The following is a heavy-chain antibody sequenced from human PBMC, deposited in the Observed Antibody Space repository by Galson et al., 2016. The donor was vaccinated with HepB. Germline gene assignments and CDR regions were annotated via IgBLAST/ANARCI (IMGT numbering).Heavy chain of an antibody. CDR2: INHSGNS. CDR1: GASISSDGYS. D-gene: IGHD3-10*01. Sequence: TLSLTCTVSGASISSDGYSWSWIRQPPGKGLEWIGEINHSGNSDNNPSLKSRVTISVDTSKNQASLRLNSVTAADTAVYYCARVSAGVRGWFDPWGQGTLVTVSS. V-gene: IGHV4-30-2*01. J-gene: IGHJ5*02. CDR3: ARVSAGVRGWFDP.